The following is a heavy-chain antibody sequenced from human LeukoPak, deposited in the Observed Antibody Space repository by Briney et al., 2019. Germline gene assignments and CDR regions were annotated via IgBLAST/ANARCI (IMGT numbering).Heavy chain of an antibody. J-gene: IGHJ4*02. D-gene: IGHD3-22*01. V-gene: IGHV3-23*01. CDR3: AKADDGSPGYTNYFDY. CDR1: GFTFSSYA. CDR2: ISGSGAGT. Sequence: PGGSLRLSCAASGFTFSSYAMGWVRQAPGKGLEWVSSISGSGAGTCYADSVKGRCTISRDNSKNTLYLQMNSLRAEDTAVYYCAKADDGSPGYTNYFDYWGQGTLVTVSS.